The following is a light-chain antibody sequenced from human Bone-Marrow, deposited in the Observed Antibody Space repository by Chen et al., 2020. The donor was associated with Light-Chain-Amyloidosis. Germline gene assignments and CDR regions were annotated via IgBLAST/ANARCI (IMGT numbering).Light chain of an antibody. CDR3: SSFTSSSSYV. J-gene: IGLJ1*01. CDR1: SGDVGTYNY. V-gene: IGLV2-14*01. Sequence: QSALTQPASLSGCPGQSVTISCTGTSGDVGTYNYVSWYQQHPGTAPKVMIFAVSNRTSGVSNRFSGSKSGNTASLTISGLQAEDEADYYCSSFTSSSSYVFGPGTKVTVL. CDR2: AVS.